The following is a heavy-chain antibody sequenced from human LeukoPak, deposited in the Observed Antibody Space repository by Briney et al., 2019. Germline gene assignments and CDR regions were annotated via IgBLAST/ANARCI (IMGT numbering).Heavy chain of an antibody. CDR3: AKAPRGHYYDSSGYYFDY. CDR1: GFTFSSYA. D-gene: IGHD3-22*01. Sequence: GGSLRLSCAASGFTFSSYAMSWVRQAPGKGLEWVSAISGSGGSTYYADSVKGRFTISRDNSKNTLYLQMNSLRAKDTAVYYCAKAPRGHYYDSSGYYFDYWGQGTLVTVSS. J-gene: IGHJ4*02. CDR2: ISGSGGST. V-gene: IGHV3-23*01.